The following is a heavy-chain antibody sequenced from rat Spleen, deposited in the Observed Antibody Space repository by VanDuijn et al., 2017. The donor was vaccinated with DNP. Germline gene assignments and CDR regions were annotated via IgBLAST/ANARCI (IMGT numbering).Heavy chain of an antibody. CDR1: GYSITSNY. CDR3: ASARQQSPYWYFDF. D-gene: IGHD1-1*01. J-gene: IGHJ1*01. V-gene: IGHV3-1*01. Sequence: EVQLQESGPGLVKPSQSLSLTCSVTGYSITSNYWAWIRQFPGNKMEWMGYINYSGSTCHNPSPKSRIAITRDTTKNQFFLQLNSVTTEDTATYSWASARQQSPYWYFDFWGPGTMVTVSS. CDR2: INYSGST.